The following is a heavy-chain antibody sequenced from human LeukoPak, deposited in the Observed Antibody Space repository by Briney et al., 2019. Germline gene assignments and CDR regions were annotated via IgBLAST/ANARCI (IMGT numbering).Heavy chain of an antibody. CDR1: GGSISSYY. J-gene: IGHJ6*03. CDR2: IYTSGST. CDR3: ARAGGIYDFWSGYYRPSYYMDV. Sequence: SEALSLTCTVSGGSISSYYWSWIRQPAGKGLEWIGRIYTSGSTNYNPSLKSRATMSVDTSKNQFSLKLSSVTAADTAVYYCARAGGIYDFWSGYYRPSYYMDVWGKGTTVTVSS. V-gene: IGHV4-4*07. D-gene: IGHD3-3*01.